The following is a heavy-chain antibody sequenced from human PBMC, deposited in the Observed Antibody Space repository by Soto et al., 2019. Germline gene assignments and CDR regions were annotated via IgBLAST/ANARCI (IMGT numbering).Heavy chain of an antibody. CDR2: YSGFT. J-gene: IGHJ3*02. D-gene: IGHD4-17*01. CDR3: ARDLLPPTTVVIDAFDI. CDR1: GGSFTTYQ. Sequence: PSETLSLTCTVSGGSFTTYQWSWIRQPPGKGLEWIRGYSGFTDYNPSLESRATISVDHSKNQFSLTLRSVTAADTAVYYCARDLLPPTTVVIDAFDIWGQGTMVTVSS. V-gene: IGHV4-59*01.